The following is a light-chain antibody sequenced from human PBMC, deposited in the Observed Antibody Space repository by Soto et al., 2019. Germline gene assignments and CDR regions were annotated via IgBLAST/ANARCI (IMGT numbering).Light chain of an antibody. CDR1: QDISVY. Sequence: DIQMTQTPSSLSASVGDRVTITCRASQDISVYLAWYQQKPGKVTTLLLYSASTLHSGVTSRFSGSRSGTDFTLTIGCLQPEGVATYDGQKFNTAPLTFGQGTRLVIK. V-gene: IGKV1-27*01. CDR3: QKFNTAPLT. J-gene: IGKJ5*01. CDR2: SAS.